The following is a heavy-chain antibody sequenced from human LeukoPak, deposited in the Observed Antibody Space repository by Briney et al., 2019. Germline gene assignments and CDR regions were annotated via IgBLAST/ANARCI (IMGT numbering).Heavy chain of an antibody. CDR2: ISYDESRK. Sequence: PGGSLRLSCAASGFTFSSYGMHWVRQAPGKGLEWVSLISYDESRKNYADSVKGRFTISRDNSKNTLYLQMNGLRAEDTAVYYCARGWGSSVYASALDVWGQGTVVTVSS. D-gene: IGHD3-22*01. CDR3: ARGWGSSVYASALDV. CDR1: GFTFSSYG. V-gene: IGHV3-33*05. J-gene: IGHJ3*01.